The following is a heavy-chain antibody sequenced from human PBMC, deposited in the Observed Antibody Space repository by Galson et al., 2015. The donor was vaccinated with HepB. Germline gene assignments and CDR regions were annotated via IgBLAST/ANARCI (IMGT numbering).Heavy chain of an antibody. CDR3: AKAGDEYTPYLYCWFDH. D-gene: IGHD2-15*01. J-gene: IGHJ5*02. CDR1: GFTFRSYA. Sequence: SLRLSCTASGFTFRSYAMSWVRQAPGKGLEWVAGISGSGDSRYYADYVKGRFTISRDKSKNTLYLQMTRLRAEDTAVYYCAKAGDEYTPYLYCWFDHWGQGTLVTVSS. V-gene: IGHV3-23*01. CDR2: ISGSGDSR.